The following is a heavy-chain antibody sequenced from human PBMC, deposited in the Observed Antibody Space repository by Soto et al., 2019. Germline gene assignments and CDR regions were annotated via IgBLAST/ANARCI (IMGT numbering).Heavy chain of an antibody. CDR3: ARELHHLDFSRGYAMDV. CDR1: GVSISNGGYY. D-gene: IGHD3-3*02. J-gene: IGHJ6*02. Sequence: SETLSLTCTVSGVSISNGGYYWSWIRQLPGKGLEWLGYIYYTGTTSYNPSLTSRLTISSDTSKNQFSLILSSVTAADTAVYYCARELHHLDFSRGYAMDVWGRGTTVTVSS. CDR2: IYYTGTT. V-gene: IGHV4-31*03.